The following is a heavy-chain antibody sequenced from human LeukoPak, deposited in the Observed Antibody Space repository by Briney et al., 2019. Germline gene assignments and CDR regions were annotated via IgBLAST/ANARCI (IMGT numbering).Heavy chain of an antibody. J-gene: IGHJ4*02. V-gene: IGHV4-39*01. CDR3: ATTFLDY. CDR2: TYYSGST. CDR1: GGSISSSSYY. Sequence: SETLSLTCTVSGGSISSSSYYWGWIRQPPGKGLEWIGSTYYSGSTYYNPSLKSRVTISVDTSKNQFSLKLSSVTAADTAVYYCATTFLDYWGQGTLVTVSS.